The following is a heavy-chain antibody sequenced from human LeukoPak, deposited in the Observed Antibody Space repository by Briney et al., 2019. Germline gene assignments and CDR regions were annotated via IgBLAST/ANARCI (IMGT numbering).Heavy chain of an antibody. CDR3: ARIPSLLWSLVYFDY. CDR2: ISSSSSTI. CDR1: GLTFSSYS. J-gene: IGHJ4*02. D-gene: IGHD3-10*01. V-gene: IGHV3-48*01. Sequence: GGALRLSCAASGLTFSSYSMNWVRQAPGKGLEWVSYISSSSSTIYYADSVKGRFTISRDNAKNSLYLQMNSLRAEDTAVHYCARIPSLLWSLVYFDYWGQGTLVTVPS.